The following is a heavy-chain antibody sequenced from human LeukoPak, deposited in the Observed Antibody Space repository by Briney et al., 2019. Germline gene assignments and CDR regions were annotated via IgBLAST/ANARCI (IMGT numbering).Heavy chain of an antibody. J-gene: IGHJ3*01. CDR2: ISGNGDTT. Sequence: GGSLRLSCAGSGFTFSNYAMSWVRQAPGKGLEWVSVISGNGDTTYYADSVKGRFTISRDNSKNTLYLQMNSLRAEDTAIYSCAKDDRGSGYFFDVWGQGTMVAVSS. CDR3: AKDDRGSGYFFDV. D-gene: IGHD3-3*01. CDR1: GFTFSNYA. V-gene: IGHV3-23*01.